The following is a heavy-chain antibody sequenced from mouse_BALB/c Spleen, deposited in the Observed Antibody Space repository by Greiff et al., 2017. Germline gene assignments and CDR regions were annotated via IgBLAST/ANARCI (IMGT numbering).Heavy chain of an antibody. V-gene: IGHV1S130*01. CDR2: IHPNSGNT. CDR1: GYTFTSSW. J-gene: IGHJ4*01. Sequence: VQLQQSGSVLVRPGASVKLSCKASGYTFTSSWMHWAKQRPGQGLEWIGEIHPNSGNTNYNEKFKGKATLTVDTSSSTAYVDLSSLTSEDSAVYYCARWYYYAMDYWGQGTSVTVSS. CDR3: ARWYYYAMDY.